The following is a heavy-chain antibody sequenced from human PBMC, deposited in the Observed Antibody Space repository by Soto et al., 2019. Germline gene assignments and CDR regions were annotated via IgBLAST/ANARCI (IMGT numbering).Heavy chain of an antibody. CDR2: INPSGGST. D-gene: IGHD3-22*01. V-gene: IGHV1-46*01. Sequence: ASVKVSCKASGYTFTDYYIHWVRQAPGQGLEWMGIINPSGGSTTYAQKFQGRVTMTMDTSTSTVYMELSSLRSEDTAVYYCANAGSYYQAFDYWGQGTLVTVYS. CDR3: ANAGSYYQAFDY. J-gene: IGHJ4*02. CDR1: GYTFTDYY.